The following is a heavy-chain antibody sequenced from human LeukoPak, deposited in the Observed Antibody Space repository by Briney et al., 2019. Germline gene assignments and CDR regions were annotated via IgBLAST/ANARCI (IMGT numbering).Heavy chain of an antibody. Sequence: GGALRLSCAASGFAFSNYWMHWVRQAPGKGLVWVSLINRVGSSTIYPDSVKGRFTISRDNAKNTLYLQMNSPRAEDTAVYYCARGIGAGSNWFDSWGHGTRVTVSS. CDR1: GFAFSNYW. CDR3: ARGIGAGSNWFDS. J-gene: IGHJ5*01. V-gene: IGHV3-74*01. CDR2: INRVGSST. D-gene: IGHD6-13*01.